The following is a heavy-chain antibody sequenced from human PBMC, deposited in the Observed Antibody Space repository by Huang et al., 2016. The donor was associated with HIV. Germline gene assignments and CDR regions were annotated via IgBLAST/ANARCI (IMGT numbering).Heavy chain of an antibody. CDR2: ISYDAKTK. J-gene: IGHJ4*02. Sequence: QVQLVESGGGVVQPGRSLRISCAASGFTFSSYGMHWVAVISYDAKTKYYADAVKGRFSISRDNSKTTVYLQLNSLRLEDTAVYYCAKGGSAAAVLDFWGQGTLVTVSS. D-gene: IGHD6-13*01. CDR1: GFTFSSYG. CDR3: AKGGSAAAVLDF. V-gene: IGHV3-30*18.